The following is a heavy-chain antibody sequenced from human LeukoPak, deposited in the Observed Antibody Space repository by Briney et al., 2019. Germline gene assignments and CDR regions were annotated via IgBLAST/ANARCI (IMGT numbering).Heavy chain of an antibody. V-gene: IGHV3-7*01. CDR3: AGTPGCSSGWYYYYYYMDV. D-gene: IGHD6-19*01. CDR1: GFTFSSYR. J-gene: IGHJ6*03. CDR2: IKQDGSEK. Sequence: GGSLRLSCAASGFTFSSYRMSWVRQAPGKGLEWVANIKQDGSEKYYVDSVKGRFTISRDNAKNSLYLQMNSLRAEDTAVYYCAGTPGCSSGWYYYYYYMDVWGKGTTVTVSS.